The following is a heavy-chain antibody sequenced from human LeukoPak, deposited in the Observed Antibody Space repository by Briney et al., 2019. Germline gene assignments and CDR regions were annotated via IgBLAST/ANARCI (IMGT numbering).Heavy chain of an antibody. V-gene: IGHV1-18*01. J-gene: IGHJ4*02. CDR1: GYTFTSYG. CDR3: ARGQKYRSGYTVTELGSGYFDY. CDR2: ISAYNGNT. Sequence: GASVKVSCKASGYTFTSYGISWVRQAPGQGLEWMGWISAYNGNTNYAQKLQGRVTMTTDTSTSTAYMELSSLRSEDTAVYYCARGQKYRSGYTVTELGSGYFDYWGQGTLVTVSS. D-gene: IGHD5-18*01.